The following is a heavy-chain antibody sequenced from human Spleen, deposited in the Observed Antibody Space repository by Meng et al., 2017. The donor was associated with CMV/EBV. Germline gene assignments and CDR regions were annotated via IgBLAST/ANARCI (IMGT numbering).Heavy chain of an antibody. Sequence: ASVKVSCKASGYTFTSYYMHWVRQAPGQGLEWMGIINPSGGSTSYAQKFQGRVTMTRDTSTSTVYMELSSLRSEDPAVYYCSRDTRMATLEYWGQGTLVTVSS. V-gene: IGHV1-46*01. D-gene: IGHD5-24*01. CDR3: SRDTRMATLEY. J-gene: IGHJ4*02. CDR2: INPSGGST. CDR1: GYTFTSYY.